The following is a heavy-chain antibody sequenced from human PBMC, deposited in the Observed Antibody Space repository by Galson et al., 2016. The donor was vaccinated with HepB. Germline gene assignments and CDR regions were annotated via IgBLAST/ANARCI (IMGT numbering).Heavy chain of an antibody. V-gene: IGHV1-69*13. Sequence: SVKVSCKASGDTFSSYAISWVRQAPGQGLEWMGGIIPIFGTKNYAQKFQGRVTITADESTSTAYMELSSLRSEDTAVYYCARDPGVAAAGHYNGLDVWGQGTTVTVSS. CDR1: GDTFSSYA. CDR3: ARDPGVAAAGHYNGLDV. D-gene: IGHD6-13*01. CDR2: IIPIFGTK. J-gene: IGHJ6*02.